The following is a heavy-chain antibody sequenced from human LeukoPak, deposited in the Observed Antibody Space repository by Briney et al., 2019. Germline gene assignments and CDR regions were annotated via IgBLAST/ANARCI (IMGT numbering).Heavy chain of an antibody. D-gene: IGHD1-26*01. V-gene: IGHV1-46*01. J-gene: IGHJ6*02. CDR1: AYTFTSYY. CDR3: TRDRRVGGTQHYYGMDV. Sequence: ASVKVSCKASAYTFTSYYVHRVRQAPGQGLEWMGIINLSGGSTNYAHKFQGRVTMTRDTSTSTLYMEMSSLRSEDTAVYYCTRDRRVGGTQHYYGMDVWGQGTAVTVSS. CDR2: INLSGGST.